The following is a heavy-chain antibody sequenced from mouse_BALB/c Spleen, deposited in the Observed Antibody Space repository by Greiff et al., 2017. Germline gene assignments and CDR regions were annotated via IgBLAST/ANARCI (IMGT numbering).Heavy chain of an antibody. Sequence: QVQLQQPGAELVRPGASVKLSCKASGYTFTSYWINWVKQRPGQGLEWIGNIYPSDSYTNYNQKFKDKATLTVDKSSSTAYMQLSSPTSEDSAVYYCTSGDYYGSSRGNYYAMDYWGQGTSVTVSS. CDR3: TSGDYYGSSRGNYYAMDY. CDR2: IYPSDSYT. CDR1: GYTFTSYW. J-gene: IGHJ4*01. V-gene: IGHV1-69*02. D-gene: IGHD1-1*01.